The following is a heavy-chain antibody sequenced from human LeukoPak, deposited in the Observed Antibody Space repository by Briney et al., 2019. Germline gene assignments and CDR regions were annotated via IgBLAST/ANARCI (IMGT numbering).Heavy chain of an antibody. Sequence: GESLKTSCKGSGYSFTSYWIGWVRQMPGKGLEWMGIIYPGDSDTRYSPSFQGQVTISADESISTAYLQWSSLKASDTAMYYCARPLRTASPSLFSYWGQGTLVTVSS. CDR2: IYPGDSDT. CDR3: ARPLRTASPSLFSY. V-gene: IGHV5-51*01. J-gene: IGHJ4*02. D-gene: IGHD1-14*01. CDR1: GYSFTSYW.